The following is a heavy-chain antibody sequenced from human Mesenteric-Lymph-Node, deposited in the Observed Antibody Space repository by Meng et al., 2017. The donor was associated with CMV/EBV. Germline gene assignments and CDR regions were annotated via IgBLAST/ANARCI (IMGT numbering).Heavy chain of an antibody. CDR1: GGSISSYY. V-gene: IGHV4-59*12. CDR3: ARKGPNWFDP. CDR2: IYYSGST. Sequence: GSLRLSCTVSGGSISSYYWSWIRQPPGKGLEWIGYIYYSGSTNYNPSLKSRVTISVDTSKNQFSLKLSSVTAADTAVYYCARKGPNWFDPWGQGTLVTVSS. J-gene: IGHJ5*02.